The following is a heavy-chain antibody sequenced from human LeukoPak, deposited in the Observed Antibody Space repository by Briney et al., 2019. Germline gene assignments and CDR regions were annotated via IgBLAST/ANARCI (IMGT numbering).Heavy chain of an antibody. V-gene: IGHV3-71*01. D-gene: IGHD4-23*01. J-gene: IGHJ4*02. CDR2: IRSKAYGGTT. CDR1: GFTFSSYA. Sequence: GGSLRLSCAASGFTFSSYAMSWVRQAPGKGLEWVGFIRSKAYGGTTEYAASVKGRFTISRDDSKSIAYLQMNSLRAEDTAVYYCARGARKGDDYGGFFDYWGQGTLVTVSS. CDR3: ARGARKGDDYGGFFDY.